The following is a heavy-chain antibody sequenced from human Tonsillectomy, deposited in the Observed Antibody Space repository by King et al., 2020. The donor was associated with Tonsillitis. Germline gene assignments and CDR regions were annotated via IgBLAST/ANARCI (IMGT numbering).Heavy chain of an antibody. J-gene: IGHJ4*02. D-gene: IGHD6-25*01. V-gene: IGHV3-15*01. CDR3: AACGSELGYY. Sequence: QLVQSGGGLVKPGESLRLSCAASGFTFNNFFMIWVRQAPGKGLEWVGRIKTEAHGGTTDYATAVKGRFSISRDYSKNTLYLQMNSLNTEDTAVYFCAACGSELGYYWGQGTLVTVSS. CDR2: IKTEAHGGTT. CDR1: GFTFNNFF.